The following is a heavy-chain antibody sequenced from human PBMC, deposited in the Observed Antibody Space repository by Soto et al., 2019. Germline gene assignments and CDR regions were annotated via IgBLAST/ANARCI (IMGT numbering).Heavy chain of an antibody. V-gene: IGHV3-74*01. CDR2: IKGDGSSI. CDR1: GFTFSSHW. D-gene: IGHD1-26*01. J-gene: IGHJ4*02. Sequence: EVQLVESGGGLVQPGGSLRLSCGASGFTFSSHWMHWVRQAPGKGLLWVARIKGDGSSIDYADSVKGRFTISRDNAQNTVQLQMNSLRLEDTAVYYCVRDGVGAPPFDYWGQGTLVTVSS. CDR3: VRDGVGAPPFDY.